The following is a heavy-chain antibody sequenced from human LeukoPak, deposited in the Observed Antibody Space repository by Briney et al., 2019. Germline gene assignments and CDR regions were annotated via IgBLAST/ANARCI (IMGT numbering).Heavy chain of an antibody. D-gene: IGHD5-24*01. Sequence: GGSLRLSCAASGFTVSTSCMSWVRQAPGKGLEWVSVIYSGGSIYYADSVKGRFTISRDNSKNTLYLQMNSLRGEDTAVYYCVSCRDGYNFFDYWGQGTLVTVSS. V-gene: IGHV3-53*01. J-gene: IGHJ4*02. CDR1: GFTVSTSC. CDR3: VSCRDGYNFFDY. CDR2: IYSGGSI.